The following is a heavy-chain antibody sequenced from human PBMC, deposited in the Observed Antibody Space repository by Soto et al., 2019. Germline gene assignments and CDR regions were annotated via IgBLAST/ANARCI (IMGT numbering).Heavy chain of an antibody. D-gene: IGHD6-13*01. V-gene: IGHV4-31*03. CDR2: IYYSGST. CDR1: GGSISSGGYY. J-gene: IGHJ6*02. CDR3: ARDHRSSWEYYYYGMDV. Sequence: QVQLQESGPGLVKPSQTLSLTCTVSGGSISSGGYYWSWIRQHPGKGLEWIGYIYYSGSTYYNPSLKSRVTISVDTSKNQFSLKLSSVTAADTAVYYCARDHRSSWEYYYYGMDVWGQGTTVTVSS.